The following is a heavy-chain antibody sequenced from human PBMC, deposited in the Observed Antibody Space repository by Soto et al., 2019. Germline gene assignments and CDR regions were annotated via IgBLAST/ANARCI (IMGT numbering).Heavy chain of an antibody. CDR1: GGSINTNNW. CDR3: VRGALRAPATFDY. J-gene: IGHJ4*02. CDR2: IFHRGST. Sequence: QVQLKESGPGLGNPSGTLSLTCAVSGGSINTNNWGSWVRQPPGKGLEWIGEIFHRGSTNYNPSFKSRVTISLDKSNNHFSLKLISVTAADTAVYYCVRGALRAPATFDYWGQGTPVTVSS. V-gene: IGHV4-4*02. D-gene: IGHD1-26*01.